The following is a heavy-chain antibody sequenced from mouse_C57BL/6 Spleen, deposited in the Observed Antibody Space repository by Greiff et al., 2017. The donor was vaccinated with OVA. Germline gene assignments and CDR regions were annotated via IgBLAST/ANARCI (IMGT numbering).Heavy chain of an antibody. D-gene: IGHD2-1*01. CDR3: AKEIGYGNPYDAMDY. V-gene: IGHV1-82*01. J-gene: IGHJ4*01. CDR2: ISPGDGDT. CDR1: GYAFSSYW. Sequence: VQLQQSGPELVKPGASVKISCKASGYAFSSYWMNWVKQRPGKGLEWIGRISPGDGDTNYNGKFTGKATLTADKSSSTAYMQLIILTTEDSAVDFCAKEIGYGNPYDAMDYWGQGTSVTVSS.